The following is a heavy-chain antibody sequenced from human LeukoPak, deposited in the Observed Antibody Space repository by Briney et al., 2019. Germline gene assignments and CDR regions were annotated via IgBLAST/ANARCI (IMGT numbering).Heavy chain of an antibody. CDR3: AGGHRRITMVRGVMTYYFDY. V-gene: IGHV4-34*01. CDR2: INHSGST. Sequence: SETLSLTCAVYGGSFSGYYWSWIRQPPGKGLEWIGEINHSGSTNYNPSLKSRATISVDTSKNQFSLKLSSVTAADTAVYYCAGGHRRITMVRGVMTYYFDYWGQGTLVTVSS. CDR1: GGSFSGYY. D-gene: IGHD3-10*01. J-gene: IGHJ4*02.